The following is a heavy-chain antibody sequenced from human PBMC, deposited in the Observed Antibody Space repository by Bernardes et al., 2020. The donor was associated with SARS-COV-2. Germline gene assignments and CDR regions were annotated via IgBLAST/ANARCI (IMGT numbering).Heavy chain of an antibody. CDR3: ARSAFISGRGYYIDY. CDR1: GFSLSPYW. CDR2: INPDGSTQ. V-gene: IGHV3-74*01. Sequence: GGSPSPSRAASGFSLSPYWMHWVRPGSGGGPVWVSRINPDGSTQDHADSVRGRFTLSRDNAKNTLFLQMNGLSAEDTSLYYCARSAFISGRGYYIDYWPQGTLVTVSS. J-gene: IGHJ4*02. D-gene: IGHD3-10*01.